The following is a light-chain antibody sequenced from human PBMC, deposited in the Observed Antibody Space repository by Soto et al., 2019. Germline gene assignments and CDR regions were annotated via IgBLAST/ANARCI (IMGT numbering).Light chain of an antibody. J-gene: IGLJ2*01. V-gene: IGLV4-60*03. CDR1: SGHSSYI. CDR2: LEGSGSY. CDR3: ETWDSNIVV. Sequence: QPVLTQSSSASASLGSSVKLTCTLSSGHSSYIIAWHQQQPGKAPRYLMKLEGSGSYNKGSGVPDRFSGSSSGADRYLTISNLRSEDEADYYCETWDSNIVVFGGGTKVTVL.